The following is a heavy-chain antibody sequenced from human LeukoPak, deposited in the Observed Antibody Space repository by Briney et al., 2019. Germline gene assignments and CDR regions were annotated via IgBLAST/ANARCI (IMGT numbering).Heavy chain of an antibody. J-gene: IGHJ3*02. CDR2: IYYSGST. CDR1: GGSISSGDYY. CDR3: ARVRSSWAFDI. V-gene: IGHV4-30-4*01. Sequence: SQTLSLTCTVSGGSISSGDYYWRWLREPPGKGLEWIGYIYYSGSTYYNPSLKSRVTISVDTSKNQFSLKLSSVTAADTDVYYCARVRSSWAFDIWGQGTMVTGSS.